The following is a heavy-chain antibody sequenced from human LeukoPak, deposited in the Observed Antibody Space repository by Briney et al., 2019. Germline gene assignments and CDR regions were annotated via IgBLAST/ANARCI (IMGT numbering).Heavy chain of an antibody. Sequence: GGSLRLSCAASGFTFSSYAMSWVRQAPGKGLEWVSAISASGGSTYYADSVKGRFTISRDDSKNTVYLQMNSLRAEDTAVYYCARACSGGSCYLVAFDIWGLGTMVTVSS. D-gene: IGHD2-15*01. CDR2: ISASGGST. V-gene: IGHV3-23*01. J-gene: IGHJ3*02. CDR1: GFTFSSYA. CDR3: ARACSGGSCYLVAFDI.